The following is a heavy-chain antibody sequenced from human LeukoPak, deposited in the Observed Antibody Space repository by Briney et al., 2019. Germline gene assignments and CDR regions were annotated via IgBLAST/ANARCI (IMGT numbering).Heavy chain of an antibody. CDR1: GYSFTSYW. D-gene: IGHD6-19*01. J-gene: IGHJ4*01. CDR2: IYPGDSDT. V-gene: IGHV5-51*01. Sequence: GESLRISCKGSGYSFTSYWIGWVRQMPGKGLEWMGIIYPGDSDTRYSPSFQGQVTISADKSISTAYLQWSSLKASDTAMYYCAREHIAVAGPSPDYWGQEPWSPSPQ. CDR3: AREHIAVAGPSPDY.